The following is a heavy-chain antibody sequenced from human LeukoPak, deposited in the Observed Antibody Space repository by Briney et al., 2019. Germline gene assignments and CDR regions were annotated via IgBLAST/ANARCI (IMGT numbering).Heavy chain of an antibody. V-gene: IGHV4-34*01. Sequence: SETLSLTCTVSGGSISSYYWSWIRQPPGKGLEWIGEINHSGSTNYNPSLKSRVTISVDTSKNQFSLKLSSVTAADTAVYYCATRYCSSTSCLPFDYWGQGTLVTVSS. CDR3: ATRYCSSTSCLPFDY. D-gene: IGHD2-2*01. CDR1: GGSISSYY. J-gene: IGHJ4*02. CDR2: INHSGST.